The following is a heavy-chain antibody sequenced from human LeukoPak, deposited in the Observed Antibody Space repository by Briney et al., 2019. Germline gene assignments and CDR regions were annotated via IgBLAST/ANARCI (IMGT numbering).Heavy chain of an antibody. V-gene: IGHV3-30*18. CDR3: AKNGGYDSYYVNY. Sequence: PGGSLRLSCAAPGFTFSSYGMHWVRQAPGKGLEWVAVISYDGSNKYYADSVKGRFTISRDNTKNTLYLQMNSLRGEDTAVYYCAKNGGYDSYYVNYWGQGTLVTVSS. J-gene: IGHJ4*02. CDR2: ISYDGSNK. CDR1: GFTFSSYG. D-gene: IGHD5-12*01.